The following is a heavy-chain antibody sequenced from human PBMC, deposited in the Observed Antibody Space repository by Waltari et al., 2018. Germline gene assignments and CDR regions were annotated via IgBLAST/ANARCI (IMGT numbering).Heavy chain of an antibody. D-gene: IGHD3-22*01. J-gene: IGHJ4*02. CDR3: ARVHSLGQYDTSGAESNFDH. CDR2: IGAVTST. CDR1: GFSFRSFG. Sequence: EVQLLESGGGLVQPGGYLRLSCAASGFSFRSFGMSCVRTAPGKGLEWVSAIGAVTSTYYADSVKGRFTISRDNSKNTLFLQMNSLRAEDTAIYYCARVHSLGQYDTSGAESNFDHWGQGALVTVSS. V-gene: IGHV3-23*01.